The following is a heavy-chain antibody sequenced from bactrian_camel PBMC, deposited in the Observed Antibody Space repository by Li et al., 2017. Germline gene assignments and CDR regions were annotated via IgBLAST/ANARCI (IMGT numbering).Heavy chain of an antibody. CDR1: GFSFTTA. V-gene: IGHV3S40*01. CDR3: AKGTPPDN. CDR2: VTSDGSTT. Sequence: VESGGGLVQPGGSQRLSCAASGFSFTTAMSWVRQGSGKGLESVAVVTSDGSTTYYTDPVKGRFTISRDNAKNTVYLQLDSLKTEDTAMYYCAKGTPPDNWGQGTQVTVS. J-gene: IGHJ4*01.